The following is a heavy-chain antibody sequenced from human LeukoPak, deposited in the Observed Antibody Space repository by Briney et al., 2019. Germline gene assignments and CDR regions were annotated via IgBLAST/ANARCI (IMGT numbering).Heavy chain of an antibody. V-gene: IGHV3-30*02. J-gene: IGHJ3*02. Sequence: GGSLRLSCAASGFTFSSYGMHWVRQAPGKGLEWVAFIRYDGSNKYYADSVKGRFTISRDNSKNTLYLQMNSLRAEDTAVYYCAKDMAYCGGDCYYAFGIWGQGTMVTVSS. CDR1: GFTFSSYG. CDR3: AKDMAYCGGDCYYAFGI. CDR2: IRYDGSNK. D-gene: IGHD2-21*01.